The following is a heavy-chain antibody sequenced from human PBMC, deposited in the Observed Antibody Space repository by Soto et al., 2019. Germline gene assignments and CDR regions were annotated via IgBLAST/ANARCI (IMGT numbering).Heavy chain of an antibody. CDR2: ISYDGSNK. CDR3: ARDKRDLRFLEWSYYFDF. J-gene: IGHJ4*02. V-gene: IGHV3-30-3*01. D-gene: IGHD3-3*01. Sequence: GGSLRLSCAASGFTFSIYAMHWFRQAPGKGLEWVAVISYDGSNKYYADSVKGRFTISRDNSKNTLYLQMNSLRAEDAAVYYCARDKRDLRFLEWSYYFDFWGQGTLVTVSS. CDR1: GFTFSIYA.